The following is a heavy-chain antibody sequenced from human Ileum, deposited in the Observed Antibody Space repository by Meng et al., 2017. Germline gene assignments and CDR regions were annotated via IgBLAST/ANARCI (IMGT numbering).Heavy chain of an antibody. CDR3: GKAPHY. CDR1: GDSLSTGNYY. CDR2: LYYNGNT. Sequence: LQESGPGLVKPSETLSLTCTVSGDSLSTGNYYWGWIRQPPGKGLEWIGSLYYNGNTYYNPSLRSRVTISIDTSKNQFSLKLNSVTAADTAVYYCGKAPHYWGQGTLVTVSS. J-gene: IGHJ4*02. V-gene: IGHV4-39*07.